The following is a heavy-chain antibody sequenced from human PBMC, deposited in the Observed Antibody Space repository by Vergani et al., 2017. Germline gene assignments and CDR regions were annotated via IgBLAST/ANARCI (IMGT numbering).Heavy chain of an antibody. CDR3: AKDILAVVMKH. Sequence: QVQLVESGGGVVQPGRSLRLSCAASGFTFSSYAMHWVRQAPGKGLEWVAVISYDGSNKYYADSVKGRFTISRDNSKNTLYLQMNSLRAEDTAVYYCAKDILAVVMKHWGQGTLVTVSS. CDR1: GFTFSSYA. J-gene: IGHJ4*02. V-gene: IGHV3-30-3*01. D-gene: IGHD3-22*01. CDR2: ISYDGSNK.